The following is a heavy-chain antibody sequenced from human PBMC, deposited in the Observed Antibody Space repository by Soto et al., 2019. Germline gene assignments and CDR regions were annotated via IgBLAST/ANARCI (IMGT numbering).Heavy chain of an antibody. J-gene: IGHJ6*02. V-gene: IGHV3-23*01. D-gene: IGHD1-1*01. CDR1: GFTFSNFA. CDR3: AKFEGALHHNYLMDV. CDR2: VYGGGNGA. Sequence: EMQLLESGGGLVQPGGSLRLSCAASGFTFSNFAMSWVRQAPGKGLEWVSGVYGGGNGALYADSVKGRFIISRDNSKNTLYLHMNSLRAGDTAVYYCAKFEGALHHNYLMDVWGQGTTVTVSS.